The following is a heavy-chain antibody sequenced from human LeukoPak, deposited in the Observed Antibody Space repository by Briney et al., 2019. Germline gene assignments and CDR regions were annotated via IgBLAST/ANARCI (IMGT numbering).Heavy chain of an antibody. V-gene: IGHV4-59*02. J-gene: IGHJ4*02. CDR3: ATDPLFGGVIARD. Sequence: PSETLSLTCTVSGGSVSDFYWSWIRQSPGKGLEWIGYIYYTGSTSYNPSLRSRVTMSADTSKNQFSLKLSSVTAADTAVYYCATDPLFGGVIARDWGQGTLVTVSS. CDR1: GGSVSDFY. D-gene: IGHD3-16*02. CDR2: IYYTGST.